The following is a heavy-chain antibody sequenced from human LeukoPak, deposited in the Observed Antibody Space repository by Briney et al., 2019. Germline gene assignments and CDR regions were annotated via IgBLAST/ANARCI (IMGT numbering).Heavy chain of an antibody. CDR2: IWCDATNR. J-gene: IGHJ4*02. Sequence: GGALRHSCEASGFTLCHYAMHWVRQAPGKGREWVAVIWCDATNRYYADSVKGRFTIYRDDSQKRVFLQMTSLRAEDTAVYYCARDAQRGFDYSNSLQYWGQGALVTVAS. V-gene: IGHV3-33*01. CDR3: ARDAQRGFDYSNSLQY. CDR1: GFTLCHYA. D-gene: IGHD4-11*01.